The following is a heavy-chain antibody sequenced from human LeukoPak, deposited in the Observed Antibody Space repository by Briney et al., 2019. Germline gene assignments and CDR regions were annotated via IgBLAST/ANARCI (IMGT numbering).Heavy chain of an antibody. Sequence: PGGSVRLSCAASGFTFSHFGIHWVRQAPGKGLEWVAFIRYDGSNKYYEDSVKGRFTISRDNSKNTVYLQMNSLRTKDTALCYCAKDPAWYCSSTRCLEWYFDVWGRGTLVTVSS. V-gene: IGHV3-30*02. CDR2: IRYDGSNK. CDR3: AKDPAWYCSSTRCLEWYFDV. J-gene: IGHJ2*01. CDR1: GFTFSHFG. D-gene: IGHD2-2*01.